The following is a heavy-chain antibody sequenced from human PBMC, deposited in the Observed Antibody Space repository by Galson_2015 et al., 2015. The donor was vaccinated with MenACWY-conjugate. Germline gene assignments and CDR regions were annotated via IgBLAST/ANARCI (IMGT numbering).Heavy chain of an antibody. D-gene: IGHD1-26*01. CDR1: RLTFGHYY. Sequence: SLRLSCADSRLTFGHYYMSWIRQAPGKGLEWISFTSSGGSQTNYADSVKGRFTISRDNVKNSLYLQMNSLKIDDTAIYYCARHSTDLSLDSWGQGTLVTGAS. CDR3: ARHSTDLSLDS. J-gene: IGHJ4*02. V-gene: IGHV3-11*06. CDR2: TSSGGSQT.